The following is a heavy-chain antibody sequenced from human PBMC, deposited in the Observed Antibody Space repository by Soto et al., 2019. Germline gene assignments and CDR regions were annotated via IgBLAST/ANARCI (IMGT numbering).Heavy chain of an antibody. CDR2: ISGSGGST. CDR3: AKTGVTMVRGVTNYYYYGMDV. D-gene: IGHD3-10*01. V-gene: IGHV3-23*01. Sequence: EVQLLESGGGLVQPGGSLRLSCAASGFTFSSYAMSWVRQAPGKGLEWVSAISGSGGSTYYADSVKGRFTISRDNSKNTLNLQMNSLRAEDTAVYYCAKTGVTMVRGVTNYYYYGMDVWGQGTTVTVSS. J-gene: IGHJ6*02. CDR1: GFTFSSYA.